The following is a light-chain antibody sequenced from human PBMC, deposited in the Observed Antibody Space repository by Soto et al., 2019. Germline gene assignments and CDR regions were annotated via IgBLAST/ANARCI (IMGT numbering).Light chain of an antibody. Sequence: QSALTQPASVSGSPGQSITISCAGTSSDVGGYNYVSWYQQHPGKAPKLVIFEVNNRPSGVSNRFSGSKSANTASLIISGLQAEDEAEYYCSSYTSSSSQVFGGGTKVTVL. CDR2: EVN. CDR3: SSYTSSSSQV. J-gene: IGLJ3*02. CDR1: SSDVGGYNY. V-gene: IGLV2-14*01.